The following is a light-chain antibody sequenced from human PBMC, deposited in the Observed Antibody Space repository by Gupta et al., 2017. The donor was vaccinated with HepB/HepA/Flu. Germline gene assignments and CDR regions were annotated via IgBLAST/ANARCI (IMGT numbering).Light chain of an antibody. CDR3: QAWDSSTALV. CDR1: KLGDKY. V-gene: IGLV3-1*01. J-gene: IGLJ2*01. CDR2: QDS. Sequence: SYELTQPPSVSVSPGPTASITCSGDKLGDKYACWYQQKPGQSPVLVIYQDSKRPSGIPERVSGSNSGNTATLTISGTQAMDEADYYCQAWDSSTALVFGGGTKLTVL.